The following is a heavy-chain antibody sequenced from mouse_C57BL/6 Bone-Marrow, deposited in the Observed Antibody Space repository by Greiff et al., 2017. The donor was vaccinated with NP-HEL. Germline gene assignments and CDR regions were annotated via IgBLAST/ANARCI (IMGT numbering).Heavy chain of an antibody. CDR1: GFTFSSYG. Sequence: DVKLVESGGDLVKPGGSLKLSCAASGFTFSSYGMSWVRQTPDKRLEWVATISSGGSYTYYPDSVKGRFTISRDNAKNTLYLQMSSLKSEDTAMYYCARVYYDYDDWYFDVWGTGTTVTVSS. J-gene: IGHJ1*03. CDR3: ARVYYDYDDWYFDV. V-gene: IGHV5-6*02. D-gene: IGHD2-4*01. CDR2: ISSGGSYT.